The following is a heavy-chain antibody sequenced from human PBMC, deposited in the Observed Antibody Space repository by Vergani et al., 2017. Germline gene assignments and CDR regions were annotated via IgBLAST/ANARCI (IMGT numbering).Heavy chain of an antibody. CDR3: AREGRWLHHYYFDY. CDR1: GFTFSSYE. D-gene: IGHD5-24*01. CDR2: ISSSGSTI. J-gene: IGHJ4*02. Sequence: EVQLVESGGGLVQPGGSLRLSCAASGFTFSSYEMNWVRQAPGKGLEWVSYISSSGSTIYYADSVKGRFTISRDNAKNSLYLQMNSLRAEDTAVYYCAREGRWLHHYYFDYWGQGTLVTVSS. V-gene: IGHV3-48*03.